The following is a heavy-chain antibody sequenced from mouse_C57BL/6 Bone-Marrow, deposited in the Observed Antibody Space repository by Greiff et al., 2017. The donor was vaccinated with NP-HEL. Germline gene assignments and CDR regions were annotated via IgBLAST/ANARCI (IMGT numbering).Heavy chain of an antibody. CDR3: TTGHGPAWFAY. V-gene: IGHV14-4*01. CDR2: IDPENGDT. D-gene: IGHD1-1*01. Sequence: EVQLQQSGAELVRPGASVKLSCTASGFNIKDDYMHWVKQRPEQGLEWIGWIDPENGDTEYASKFQGQATIPADTSSNTASLQLSSLTSEDTAVYYCTTGHGPAWFAYWGQGTLVTVSA. J-gene: IGHJ3*01. CDR1: GFNIKDDY.